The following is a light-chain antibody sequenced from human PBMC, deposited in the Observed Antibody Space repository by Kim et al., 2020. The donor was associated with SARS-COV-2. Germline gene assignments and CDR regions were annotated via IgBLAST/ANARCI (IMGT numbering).Light chain of an antibody. Sequence: EIVLTQSPGTLSLSPGERATLSCRASQSVSSSYLAWYQQKPGQAPRLLIYGASSGATVIPDRFSGRGSGTVFTLTISRLEHEDVAVYYCQQYGSSPFTFGPGTKVDIK. V-gene: IGKV3-20*01. CDR2: GAS. CDR1: QSVSSSY. J-gene: IGKJ3*01. CDR3: QQYGSSPFT.